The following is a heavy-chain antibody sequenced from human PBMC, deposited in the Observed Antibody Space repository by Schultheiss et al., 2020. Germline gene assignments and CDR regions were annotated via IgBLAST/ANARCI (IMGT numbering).Heavy chain of an antibody. J-gene: IGHJ5*02. V-gene: IGHV4-34*01. CDR3: ARVRYYDYGDWGRWFDP. Sequence: SETLSLTCAVYGGSFSGYYWSWIRQPPGKGLEWIGEINHSGSTNYNPSLKSRLTISVDTSKNQFSLKLNSVTAADTAVYYCARVRYYDYGDWGRWFDPWGQGTLVTVSS. CDR2: INHSGST. D-gene: IGHD4-17*01. CDR1: GGSFSGYY.